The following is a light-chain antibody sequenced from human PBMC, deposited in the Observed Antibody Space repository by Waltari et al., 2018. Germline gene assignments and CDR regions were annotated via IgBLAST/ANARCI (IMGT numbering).Light chain of an antibody. J-gene: IGKJ4*01. CDR1: QSVSPY. CDR2: DAS. CDR3: QQRSDWPLT. Sequence: EIVLTQSPATLSLSPGERATLSCRASQSVSPYLGWYQQKPGQAPRLLIFDASSRATGFPARFSATGSGTDFTLTISSLEPEDFATYYCQQRSDWPLTFGGGTKVELK. V-gene: IGKV3-11*01.